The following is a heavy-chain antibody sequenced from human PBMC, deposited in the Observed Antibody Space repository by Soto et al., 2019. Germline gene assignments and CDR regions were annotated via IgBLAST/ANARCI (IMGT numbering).Heavy chain of an antibody. Sequence: GGSLRLSCEASGFPISECSMNWVLQAPWKGLEWVSSISSSSSYIYYADSVKGRFTISRDNAKNSLYLQMNSLRAEDTAVYYCASSRGYRFDYWGQGTLVTVSS. CDR1: GFPISECS. V-gene: IGHV3-21*01. J-gene: IGHJ4*02. CDR3: ASSRGYRFDY. CDR2: ISSSSSYI. D-gene: IGHD5-18*01.